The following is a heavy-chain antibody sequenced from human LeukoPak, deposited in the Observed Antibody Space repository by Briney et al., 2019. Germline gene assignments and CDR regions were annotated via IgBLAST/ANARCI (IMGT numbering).Heavy chain of an antibody. V-gene: IGHV4-34*01. CDR1: GGAFSGYY. D-gene: IGHD6-25*01. J-gene: IGHJ6*04. CDR2: INHRGRT. Sequence: SETLSLTCAVYGGAFSGYYWSWIRQPPGKGLEWFGEINHRGRTNYNPSLKSRVTISVYKSTHQFSLTLSSLSASDPAAYYCARGPRGHHRYSSVHYYGMYVWGKGTTVTASS. CDR3: ARGPRGHHRYSSVHYYGMYV.